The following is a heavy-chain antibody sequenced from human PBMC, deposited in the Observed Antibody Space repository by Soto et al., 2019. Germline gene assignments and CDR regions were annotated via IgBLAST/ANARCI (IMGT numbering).Heavy chain of an antibody. V-gene: IGHV4-31*11. Sequence: PSETLSLTCAVSGGSISSGGYSWSWIRQQPGKGLEWIGYIYYRGSTDSNPSLKSRVTISVDRSKNQFSLKLSSVTAADTAVYYCARVPGPWGQGTLVTVSS. CDR3: ARVPGP. CDR1: GGSISSGGYS. CDR2: IYYRGST. J-gene: IGHJ5*02.